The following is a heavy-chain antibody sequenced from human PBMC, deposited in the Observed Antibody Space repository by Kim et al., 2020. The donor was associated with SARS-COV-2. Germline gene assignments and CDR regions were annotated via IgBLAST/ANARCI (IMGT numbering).Heavy chain of an antibody. V-gene: IGHV4-31*03. CDR2: IYYSGST. CDR1: GGSISSGGYY. CDR3: AGGGYGGSTGGGDAFDI. D-gene: IGHD4-17*01. Sequence: SETLSLTCTVSGGSISSGGYYWSWIRQHPGKGLEWIGYIYYSGSTYYNPSLKSRVTISVDTSKNQFSLKLSSVTAADTAVYYCAGGGYGGSTGGGDAFDIWGQGTMVTVSS. J-gene: IGHJ3*02.